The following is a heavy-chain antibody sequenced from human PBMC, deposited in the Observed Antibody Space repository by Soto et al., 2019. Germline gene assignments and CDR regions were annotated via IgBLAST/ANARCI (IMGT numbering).Heavy chain of an antibody. J-gene: IGHJ6*02. CDR2: IYPGDSDT. V-gene: IGHV5-51*01. CDR3: ARHFPAPQSGTIGEVGGMDV. D-gene: IGHD3-16*01. CDR1: GYSFTSYW. Sequence: EVQLVQSGAEVKKPGESLKISCKGSGYSFTSYWIGWVRQMPGKGLEWMGIIYPGDSDTRYSPSFQGQVTISADKSISTAYLQWSSLKAADTAMYYCARHFPAPQSGTIGEVGGMDVWRQGTTVTVSS.